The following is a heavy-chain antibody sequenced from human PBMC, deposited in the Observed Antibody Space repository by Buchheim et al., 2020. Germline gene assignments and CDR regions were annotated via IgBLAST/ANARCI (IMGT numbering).Heavy chain of an antibody. CDR2: IYYSGST. CDR1: GGSISSGGYY. D-gene: IGHD2-2*01. Sequence: QVQLQESGPGLVKPSQTLSLTCTVSGGSISSGGYYWSWIRQHPGKGLEWIGYIYYSGSTYYNPSLKSRVTISVDTSKNQFSLKLSSVTAADTAVYYCARDIVVVPAASNYCYYYGMDVWGQGTT. J-gene: IGHJ6*02. V-gene: IGHV4-31*03. CDR3: ARDIVVVPAASNYCYYYGMDV.